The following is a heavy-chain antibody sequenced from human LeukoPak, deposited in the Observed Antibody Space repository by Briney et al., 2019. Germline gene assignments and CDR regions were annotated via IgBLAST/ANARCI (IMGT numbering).Heavy chain of an antibody. V-gene: IGHV3-23*01. J-gene: IGHJ1*01. CDR2: ISGSGDRT. CDR3: AKDAVEMATQGYFHH. CDR1: GFTFSNYA. D-gene: IGHD5-24*01. Sequence: GGSLRLSCAASGFTFSNYAMSWVRQAPGTGLECVSTISGSGDRTDYADSVKGRFTISRDNSKNILFLQMNSLRAEDTAIYYCAKDAVEMATQGYFHHWGQGTLVTVSS.